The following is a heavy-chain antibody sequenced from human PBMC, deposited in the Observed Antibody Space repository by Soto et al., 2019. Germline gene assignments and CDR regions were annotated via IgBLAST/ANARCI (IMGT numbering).Heavy chain of an antibody. CDR3: ARDHDSSGWYDAFDI. CDR1: GFTFSSYS. CDR2: ISSSSSTI. D-gene: IGHD6-19*01. J-gene: IGHJ3*02. Sequence: EVQLVESGGGLVQPGGSLRLSCAASGFTFSSYSMNWVRQAPGKGLEWVSYISSSSSTIYYADSVKARFTISGDNAKNSLYLQMNSLRDEDTAVYYCARDHDSSGWYDAFDIWGQGTMVTVSS. V-gene: IGHV3-48*02.